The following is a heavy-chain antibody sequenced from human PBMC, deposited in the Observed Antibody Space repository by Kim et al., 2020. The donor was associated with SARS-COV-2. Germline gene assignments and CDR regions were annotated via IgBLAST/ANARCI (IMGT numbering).Heavy chain of an antibody. J-gene: IGHJ4*02. Sequence: ASVKVSCKASGYTFTASYINWVRQAPGQGLQWLGWISPSNGDTYYAQKFQGRVIVTSDTSLSTVYMDLSGLTSDDTAVYFCARGHRKGYWGQGTPVTVPS. V-gene: IGHV1-2*02. CDR3: ARGHRKGY. CDR1: GYTFTASY. CDR2: ISPSNGDT.